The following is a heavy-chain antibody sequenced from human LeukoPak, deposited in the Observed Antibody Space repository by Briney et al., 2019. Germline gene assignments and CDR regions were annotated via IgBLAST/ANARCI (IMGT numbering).Heavy chain of an antibody. D-gene: IGHD2-15*01. CDR3: ARSLGYSSGG. Sequence: GGSLRLSCAASGFPFRSHWMHWVRQVPGKGLVWVSHISTDGTTTNYADSVKGRFTISRDNAKDTLYLQLNSLRTEDTAIYYCARSLGYSSGGWGQGTLVTVSS. V-gene: IGHV3-74*01. CDR1: GFPFRSHW. J-gene: IGHJ4*02. CDR2: ISTDGTTT.